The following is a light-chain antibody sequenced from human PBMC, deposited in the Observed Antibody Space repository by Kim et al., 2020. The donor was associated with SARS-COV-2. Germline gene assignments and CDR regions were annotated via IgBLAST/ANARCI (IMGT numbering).Light chain of an antibody. CDR3: QQYNNWPPYS. CDR1: QSISSK. Sequence: PGEEATLSCRASQSISSKLSWYQQKPGQAPRLLIYDASTRSTGTPARFSGSGSGTEFTLTISTLQSEDFAVYYCQQYNNWPPYSFGQGTKLEI. CDR2: DAS. V-gene: IGKV3-15*01. J-gene: IGKJ2*03.